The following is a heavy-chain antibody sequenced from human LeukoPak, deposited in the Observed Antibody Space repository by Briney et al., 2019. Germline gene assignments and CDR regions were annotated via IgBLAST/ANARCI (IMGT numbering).Heavy chain of an antibody. D-gene: IGHD6-13*01. CDR3: ARAPIRGSSWDP. CDR1: GYTFTGYY. V-gene: IGHV1-2*06. Sequence: ASVKVSCKASGYTFTGYYMHWVRQAPGQGLEWMGRINPNSGGTNYAQKFQGRVTMTRDTSISTAYMELSRLRSDGTAVYYCARAPIRGSSWDPWGQGTLVTVSS. J-gene: IGHJ5*02. CDR2: INPNSGGT.